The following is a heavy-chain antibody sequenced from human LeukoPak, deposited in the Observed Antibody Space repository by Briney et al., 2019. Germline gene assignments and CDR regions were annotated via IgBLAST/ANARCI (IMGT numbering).Heavy chain of an antibody. J-gene: IGHJ4*02. Sequence: GGSLRLSCAASGFTLSNYWMTWVRQAPGKGLEWVANIKQDGSEKYYVDSVKGRFTISRDNAKNSLYLLMNSLRAEDTAVYYCASLYSSGSYYFDYWGQGILVTVSS. CDR3: ASLYSSGSYYFDY. CDR1: GFTLSNYW. CDR2: IKQDGSEK. V-gene: IGHV3-7*02. D-gene: IGHD5-18*01.